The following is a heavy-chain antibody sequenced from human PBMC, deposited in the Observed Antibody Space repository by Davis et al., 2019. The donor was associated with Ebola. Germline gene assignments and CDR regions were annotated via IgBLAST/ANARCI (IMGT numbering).Heavy chain of an antibody. J-gene: IGHJ4*02. D-gene: IGHD4-11*01. CDR1: GYTFTSYA. Sequence: ASVKVSCKASGYTFTSYAMHWVRQAPGQRLEWMGWINAGNGNTKYSQKFQGRVTITADKSTSTAYMELSSLRSEDTAVYYCARDTTVTPLDYWGQGTLVTVSS. CDR2: INAGNGNT. CDR3: ARDTTVTPLDY. V-gene: IGHV1-3*01.